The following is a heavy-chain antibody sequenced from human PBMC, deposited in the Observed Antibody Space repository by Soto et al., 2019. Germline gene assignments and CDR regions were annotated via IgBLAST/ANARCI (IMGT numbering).Heavy chain of an antibody. CDR3: ARIGYSSSSLDY. CDR1: GFTFGNYW. CDR2: INQDGSVK. D-gene: IGHD6-13*01. J-gene: IGHJ4*02. V-gene: IGHV3-7*05. Sequence: GGSLRLSCAASGFTFGNYWMTWVRQAPGKGLEWVVNINQDGSVKYYVDSVKGRLTVSRDNAKNSLYMQMNSLIAEDTAVYYCARIGYSSSSLDYWGPGTLVTVSS.